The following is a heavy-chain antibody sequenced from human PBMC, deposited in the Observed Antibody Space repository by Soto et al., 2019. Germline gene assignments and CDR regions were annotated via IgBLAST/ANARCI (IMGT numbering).Heavy chain of an antibody. J-gene: IGHJ6*02. Sequence: VQLLESGGGLVQPGGSLRLSCAASGFTFSSYAMSWVRQAPGKGLEWVSVISGSGDSTYYEDSVRGRFTISRDNSKDTRYLQMNRLRAEDTAVYYCAKDRDGAAAGPTKFYGMDVWGQGTTVTVSS. D-gene: IGHD6-13*01. CDR1: GFTFSSYA. V-gene: IGHV3-23*01. CDR2: ISGSGDST. CDR3: AKDRDGAAAGPTKFYGMDV.